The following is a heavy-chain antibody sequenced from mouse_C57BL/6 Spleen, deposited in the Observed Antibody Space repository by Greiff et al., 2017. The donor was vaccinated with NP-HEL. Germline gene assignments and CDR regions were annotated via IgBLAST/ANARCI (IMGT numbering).Heavy chain of an antibody. J-gene: IGHJ2*01. D-gene: IGHD1-1*01. Sequence: EVQLQQSGPELVKPGASVKISCKASGYTFTDYYMNWVKQSHGKSLEWIGDINPNNGGTSYNQKFKGKATLTVDKSSSTAYMELRSLTSEDSAVYYCARYYYGSSRSLYFDYWGQGTTLTVSS. CDR1: GYTFTDYY. V-gene: IGHV1-26*01. CDR2: INPNNGGT. CDR3: ARYYYGSSRSLYFDY.